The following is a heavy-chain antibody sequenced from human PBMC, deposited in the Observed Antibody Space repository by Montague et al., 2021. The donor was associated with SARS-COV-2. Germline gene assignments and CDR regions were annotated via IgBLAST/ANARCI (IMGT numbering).Heavy chain of an antibody. CDR3: ARGSGVYYYYYYGMDV. Sequence: SETLSLTCAVYGGSFSGYYWSWIRQPPGKGLEWIGEINHSGSTNYNPSLKSRVTISVDTSKNQFSLKLSSVTAADTAVYYCARGSGVYYYYYYGMDVWGQGTRSPSP. CDR1: GGSFSGYY. D-gene: IGHD3-10*01. CDR2: INHSGST. V-gene: IGHV4-34*01. J-gene: IGHJ6*02.